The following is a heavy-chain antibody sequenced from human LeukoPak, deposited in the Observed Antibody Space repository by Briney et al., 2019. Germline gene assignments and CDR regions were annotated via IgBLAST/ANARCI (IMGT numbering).Heavy chain of an antibody. Sequence: PSQTLSLTCTVSGGSISSGSYYWSWIRQPAGKGLEWIGRIYTSGSTNYNPSLKSRVTISVDTSKNQFSLKLSSVTAADTAVYYCARDKPLLLWFGTPKYYFDYWGQGTLVTVSS. D-gene: IGHD3-10*01. V-gene: IGHV4-61*02. CDR2: IYTSGST. CDR3: ARDKPLLLWFGTPKYYFDY. J-gene: IGHJ4*02. CDR1: GGSISSGSYY.